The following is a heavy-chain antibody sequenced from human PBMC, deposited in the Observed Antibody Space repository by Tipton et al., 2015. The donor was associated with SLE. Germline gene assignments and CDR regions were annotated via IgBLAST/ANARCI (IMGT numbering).Heavy chain of an antibody. CDR2: IYYSGSTNYSGST. D-gene: IGHD6-6*01. CDR1: GGSISSYY. V-gene: IGHV4-59*12. Sequence: LRLSCTVSGGSISSYYWSWIRQPPGKGLEWIGYIYYSGSTNYSGSTNYNPSLKSRVTISVDTSKNQFSLKLSSVTAADTAVYYCARGRGSSSSGHYWGQGTLATVSS. J-gene: IGHJ4*02. CDR3: ARGRGSSSSGHY.